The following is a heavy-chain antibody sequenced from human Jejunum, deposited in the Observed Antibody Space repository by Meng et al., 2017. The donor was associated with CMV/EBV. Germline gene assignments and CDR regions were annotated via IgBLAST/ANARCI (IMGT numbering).Heavy chain of an antibody. J-gene: IGHJ4*02. CDR3: ARGQSTLWWYNIDY. CDR1: DYIFRNYG. V-gene: IGHV1-18*01. CDR2: ISPYNDNT. Sequence: DYIFRNYGISWVRQAPGQGLEWMGWISPYNDNTKYAQKVQGRVTVTRDTSTSTVYMDLSSLRSEDTAVYYCARGQSTLWWYNIDYWGQGTLVTVSS. D-gene: IGHD4-23*01.